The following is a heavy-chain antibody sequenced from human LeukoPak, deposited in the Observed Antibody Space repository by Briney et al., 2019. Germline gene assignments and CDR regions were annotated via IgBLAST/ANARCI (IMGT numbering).Heavy chain of an antibody. CDR3: VPALMGTSDH. Sequence: GGSLRLSCAASGFTFSRDWMHWVRQGPGKGLVWVSRMNSDGSTTNYADSVKGRFTISRDNAKNTLYLQMNSLRAEDTAVYYCVPALMGTSDHWGQGSLVTVSS. CDR2: MNSDGSTT. D-gene: IGHD7-27*01. CDR1: GFTFSRDW. V-gene: IGHV3-74*01. J-gene: IGHJ4*02.